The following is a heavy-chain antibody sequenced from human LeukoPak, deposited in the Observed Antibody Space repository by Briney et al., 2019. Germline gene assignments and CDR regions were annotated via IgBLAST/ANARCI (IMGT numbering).Heavy chain of an antibody. D-gene: IGHD3-3*01. J-gene: IGHJ4*02. CDR3: ARLYYDCWSGYSYTGYFDY. CDR1: GGSISSADYY. Sequence: SETLSLTCTVSGGSISSADYYWSWIRQPPGKGLEWIGYIYYSGSTSYNPSLKSRVTISVDTSKNQFSLKLSSVTAADTAVYYCARLYYDCWSGYSYTGYFDYWGQGTLVTVSS. V-gene: IGHV4-30-4*08. CDR2: IYYSGST.